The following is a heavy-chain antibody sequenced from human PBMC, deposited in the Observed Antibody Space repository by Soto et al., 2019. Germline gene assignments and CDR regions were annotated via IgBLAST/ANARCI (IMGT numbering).Heavy chain of an antibody. CDR1: GGTFSSYT. CDR3: ATACSGGSCSHDAFDI. CDR2: IIPILGIA. Sequence: SVKVSCKASGGTFSSYTISWVRQAPGQGLEWMGRIIPILGIANYAQKLQGRVTMTTDTSTSTAYMELRSLRSDDTAVYYCATACSGGSCSHDAFDIWGQGTMVTVSS. V-gene: IGHV1-69*02. D-gene: IGHD2-15*01. J-gene: IGHJ3*02.